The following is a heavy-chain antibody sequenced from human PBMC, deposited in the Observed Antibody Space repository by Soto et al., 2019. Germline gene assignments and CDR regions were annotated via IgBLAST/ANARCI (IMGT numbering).Heavy chain of an antibody. V-gene: IGHV3-49*03. J-gene: IGHJ6*02. D-gene: IGHD6-13*01. CDR1: GFTFSDYA. Sequence: GGSLRLSCTTSGFTFSDYAISWFRQAPGKGLEWVGVIRNKAYGATTDFAASVKGRFAISRDDSKSTAYLQMNSLTTEDTAVYFCAKYTYTSRYSFFGMDVWVHGTTVTVSS. CDR2: IRNKAYGATT. CDR3: AKYTYTSRYSFFGMDV.